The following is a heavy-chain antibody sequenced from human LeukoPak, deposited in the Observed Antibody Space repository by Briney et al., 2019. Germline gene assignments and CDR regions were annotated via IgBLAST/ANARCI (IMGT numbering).Heavy chain of an antibody. J-gene: IGHJ4*02. CDR2: INPNSGGT. CDR3: AREARFLEWAHLGY. Sequence: ASVKVSCKASGYTFTGYYMHWVRQAPGQGLEWMGWINPNSGGTNYAQKFQGRVTMARDTSISTAYMDLSRLTSDDTAVYYCAREARFLEWAHLGYWGQGTLVTVSS. D-gene: IGHD3-3*01. V-gene: IGHV1-2*02. CDR1: GYTFTGYY.